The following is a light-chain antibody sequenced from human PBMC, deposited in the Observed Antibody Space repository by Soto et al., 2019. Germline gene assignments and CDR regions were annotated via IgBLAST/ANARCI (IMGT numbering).Light chain of an antibody. CDR2: DAS. CDR1: QSVSSY. Sequence: EIVLTQSPATLSLSPGERATLSCRASQSVSSYLAWYQQKPGQAPRLLIYDASNRATGIPARFSGSGSGTEFSLTIISLEPEDFAVYYCQQRSHWPPYTFGQGTKLEIK. CDR3: QQRSHWPPYT. J-gene: IGKJ2*01. V-gene: IGKV3-11*01.